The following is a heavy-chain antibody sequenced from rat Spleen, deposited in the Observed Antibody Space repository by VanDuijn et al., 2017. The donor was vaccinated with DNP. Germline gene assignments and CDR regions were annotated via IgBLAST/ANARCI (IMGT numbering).Heavy chain of an antibody. CDR1: GFSLTTFP. J-gene: IGHJ2*01. CDR2: IWTGGST. V-gene: IGHV2-30*01. CDR3: ARSYYGYKAYFDY. Sequence: QVQLEESGPGLMQPSETLSLTCTVSGFSLTTFPVHWVRQPSGKGLEWMGVIWTGGSTEYNSALTSRLSISRDTSKSQVFLKMNSLQTEDTATYYCARSYYGYKAYFDYWGQGVMVTVSS. D-gene: IGHD1-9*01.